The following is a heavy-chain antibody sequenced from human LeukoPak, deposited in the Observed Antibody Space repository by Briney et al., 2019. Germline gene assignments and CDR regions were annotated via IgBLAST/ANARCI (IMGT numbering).Heavy chain of an antibody. CDR3: AKAGYYDSRNWFDP. CDR1: GFTFSTYG. J-gene: IGHJ5*02. D-gene: IGHD3-22*01. V-gene: IGHV3-NL1*01. Sequence: GRSLRLSCTASGFTFSTYGMHWVRQAPGKGLEWVSVIYSGGSTYYADSVKGRFTISRDNSKNTLYLQMNSLRAEDTAVYYCAKAGYYDSRNWFDPWGQGTLVTVSS. CDR2: IYSGGST.